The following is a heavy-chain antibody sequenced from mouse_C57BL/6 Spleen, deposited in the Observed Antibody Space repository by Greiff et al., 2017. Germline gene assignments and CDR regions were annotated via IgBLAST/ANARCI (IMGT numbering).Heavy chain of an antibody. Sequence: EVQLQQSGPELVKPGASVKISCKASGYSFTGYYMNWVKLSPEKSLEWIGEINPSTGGTTYNQKFKAKATLTVDKSSSTAYMQLKSLTSEDSAVYYCARWGNYVGDYAIGYWGQGTSVTVST. CDR3: ARWGNYVGDYAIGY. CDR2: INPSTGGT. J-gene: IGHJ4*01. D-gene: IGHD1-1*01. CDR1: GYSFTGYY. V-gene: IGHV1-42*01.